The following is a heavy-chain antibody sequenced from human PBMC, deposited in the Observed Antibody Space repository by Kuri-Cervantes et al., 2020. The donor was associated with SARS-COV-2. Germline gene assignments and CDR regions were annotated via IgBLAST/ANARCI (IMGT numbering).Heavy chain of an antibody. J-gene: IGHJ3*02. CDR1: GFTFSSYA. V-gene: IGHV3-23*01. CDR3: AKDWLPDDAFNI. D-gene: IGHD6-19*01. CDR2: ISGSGGST. Sequence: GGSLRLSCAASGFTFSSYAMRWVRQAPGKGLEWVSAISGSGGSTYYADSVKGQFTISRDNSKNTLYLQMNSLRAEDTAVYYCAKDWLPDDAFNIWGQGTMVTVSS.